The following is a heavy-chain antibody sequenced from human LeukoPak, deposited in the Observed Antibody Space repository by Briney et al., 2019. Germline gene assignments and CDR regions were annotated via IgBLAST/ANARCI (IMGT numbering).Heavy chain of an antibody. CDR2: IRSKAYRGTT. J-gene: IGHJ6*02. Sequence: GRSLRLSCRGYGFTFGDHAMSWVRQAPGKGLEWVGFIRSKAYRGTTEYAASVKGRFTISRDDSTSIAYLQMNCLRIEDTAVYYCARGPIQLWIHNAMDVWGQGTTVTVSS. CDR1: GFTFGDHA. CDR3: ARGPIQLWIHNAMDV. D-gene: IGHD5-18*01. V-gene: IGHV3-49*04.